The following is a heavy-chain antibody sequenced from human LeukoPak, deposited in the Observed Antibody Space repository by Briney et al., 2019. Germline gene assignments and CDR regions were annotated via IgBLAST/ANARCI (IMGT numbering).Heavy chain of an antibody. V-gene: IGHV3-30*18. Sequence: GGSLRLSCAASGFTFSSYGMHWVRQAPGKGLEWVAVISYDGSNKYYADSVKGRFTISRDNSKNTLYLQMNSLRAEDTAVYYCAKGTGKDYFDYWGQGTLVTVSS. CDR1: GFTFSSYG. CDR3: AKGTGKDYFDY. CDR2: ISYDGSNK. D-gene: IGHD7-27*01. J-gene: IGHJ4*02.